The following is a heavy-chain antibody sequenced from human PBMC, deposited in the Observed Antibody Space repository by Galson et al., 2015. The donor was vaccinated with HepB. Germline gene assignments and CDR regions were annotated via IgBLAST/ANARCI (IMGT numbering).Heavy chain of an antibody. V-gene: IGHV1-18*04. CDR1: DYTLTSYG. CDR2: ISAYNGNT. D-gene: IGHD6-13*01. Sequence: SVKDSCKPADYTLTSYGTSWLRPAPGQGLEWMGWISAYNGNTNYAQKLQGRVTMTTDTSTSTAYMELRSLRSDDTAVYYCARAGYSSSWYYFDYWGQGTLVTVSS. J-gene: IGHJ4*02. CDR3: ARAGYSSSWYYFDY.